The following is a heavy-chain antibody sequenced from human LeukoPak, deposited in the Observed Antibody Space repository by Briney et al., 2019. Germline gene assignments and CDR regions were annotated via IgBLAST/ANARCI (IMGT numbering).Heavy chain of an antibody. CDR1: GFTFNRCW. CDR2: INPDGRDT. J-gene: IGHJ1*01. V-gene: IGHV3-7*01. Sequence: PGGPLRLSCVVSGFTFNRCWMNWVRQAPGKGLEWVAHINPDGRDTYYVDSVKGRFTISRDNAQNSMYLQMNSLRVEDTAVYYCTSWGDTTAEYFQRWGQGTLVTVSS. D-gene: IGHD2-21*02. CDR3: TSWGDTTAEYFQR.